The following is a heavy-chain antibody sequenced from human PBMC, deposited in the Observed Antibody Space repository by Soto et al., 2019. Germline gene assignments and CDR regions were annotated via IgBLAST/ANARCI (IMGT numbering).Heavy chain of an antibody. CDR1: GGSISSSSYY. Sequence: QLQLQESGPGLVKPSETLSLTCTVSGGSISSSSYYWGWIRQPPGKGLEWIGSIYYSGSTSYNPSLKSRVTISVDTSKNQCSLKLSSVTAADTAVYYCARRGSGSYSDYWGQGTLVTVSS. D-gene: IGHD3-10*01. V-gene: IGHV4-39*01. CDR2: IYYSGST. CDR3: ARRGSGSYSDY. J-gene: IGHJ4*02.